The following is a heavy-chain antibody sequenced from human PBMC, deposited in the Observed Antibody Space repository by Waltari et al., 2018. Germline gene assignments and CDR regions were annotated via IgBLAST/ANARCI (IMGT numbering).Heavy chain of an antibody. V-gene: IGHV4-38-2*01. CDR3: ARTICSSCGVRAAFDI. J-gene: IGHJ3*02. CDR1: GYSISSGYY. Sequence: QVQLQESGPGLVKPSETLSLTCAVSGYSISSGYYWGWIRQPPGKGLEWIGSIYHSGSTYYNPSLKSRVTISVDTSKNQFSLKLSSVTAADTAVYYCARTICSSCGVRAAFDIWGQGTMVTVSS. D-gene: IGHD6-13*01. CDR2: IYHSGST.